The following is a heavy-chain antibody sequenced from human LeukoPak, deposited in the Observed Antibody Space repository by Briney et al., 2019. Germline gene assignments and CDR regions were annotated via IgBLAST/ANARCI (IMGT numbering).Heavy chain of an antibody. CDR3: ARLGAEVPNQPPPDY. V-gene: IGHV1-2*06. Sequence: ASVKVSCKASGYTFTGYYMHWVRQAPGQGLEWMGRINPNSGGTNYAQKFQGRVTMTRDTSISTAYMELSRLRSDDTAVYYCARLGAEVPNQPPPDYWAREPWSPSPQ. CDR1: GYTFTGYY. D-gene: IGHD1-14*01. J-gene: IGHJ4*02. CDR2: INPNSGGT.